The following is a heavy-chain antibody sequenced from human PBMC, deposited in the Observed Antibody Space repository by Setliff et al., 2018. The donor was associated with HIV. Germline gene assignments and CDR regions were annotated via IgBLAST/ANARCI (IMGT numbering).Heavy chain of an antibody. CDR2: IHYDEKT. Sequence: SETLSLTCTVSGDSASNSRYYWAWIRQPPGKGLEYIGSIHYDEKTYYNPSLKSRVTISIDTSKNQFSLSLTSVTDADTAVYYCASRIYYYDTYRVLREAGFDPWGQGTRVTVSS. D-gene: IGHD3-22*01. V-gene: IGHV4-39*01. J-gene: IGHJ5*02. CDR1: GDSASNSRYY. CDR3: ASRIYYYDTYRVLREAGFDP.